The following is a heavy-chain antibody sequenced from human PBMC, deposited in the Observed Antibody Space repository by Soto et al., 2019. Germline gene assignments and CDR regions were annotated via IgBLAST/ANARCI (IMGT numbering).Heavy chain of an antibody. CDR2: LSLDGSTE. V-gene: IGHV3-30-3*01. J-gene: IGHJ4*02. CDR1: GFNFHRYA. D-gene: IGHD3-22*01. Sequence: QVQLVESGGGVVQPGRSLRLSCAASGFNFHRYAMQWVRQAPGKGLKWVALLSLDGSTESYADSVQGRFTISRDNSTHTLYLPMHSPRPEETVVYYCAGRRFYDPPKYFPDYRGQGTLVNVA. CDR3: AGRRFYDPPKYFPDY.